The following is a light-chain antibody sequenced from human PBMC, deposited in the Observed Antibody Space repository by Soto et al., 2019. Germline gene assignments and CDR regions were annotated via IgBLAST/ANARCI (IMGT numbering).Light chain of an antibody. CDR1: QSVSSSY. CDR2: GAS. Sequence: EIVLTQSPGTLSLSPGERATLSCRASQSVSSSYLAWYQQKPGQAPRLLIYGASSRATGIPDRFSGSGSGTDFTLTISRLEPEDFAVYYCQQYNKWLRTFGQGTKV. V-gene: IGKV3-20*01. J-gene: IGKJ1*01. CDR3: QQYNKWLRT.